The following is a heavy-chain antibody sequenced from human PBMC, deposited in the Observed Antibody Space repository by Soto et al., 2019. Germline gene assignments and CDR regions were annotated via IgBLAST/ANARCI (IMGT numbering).Heavy chain of an antibody. D-gene: IGHD1-26*01. CDR2: INHSGST. V-gene: IGHV4-34*01. CDR3: ARGPKELGLYYYYGMDI. Sequence: SETLSLTCAVYGGSFSGYYWSWIRQPPGKGLEWIGEINHSGSTNYNPSLKSRVTISVDTSKNQFSLTLSSVTAADTAVYYCARGPKELGLYYYYGMDILGQGATVTIFS. CDR1: GGSFSGYY. J-gene: IGHJ6*02.